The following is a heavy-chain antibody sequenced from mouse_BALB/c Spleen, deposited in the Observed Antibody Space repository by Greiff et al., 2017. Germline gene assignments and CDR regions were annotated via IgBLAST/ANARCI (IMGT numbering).Heavy chain of an antibody. CDR1: GFTFSSYG. CDR3: ARDRTYAMDY. V-gene: IGHV5-6-3*01. CDR2: INSNGGST. J-gene: IGHJ4*01. Sequence: VQLKQSGGGLVQPGGSLKLSCAASGFTFSSYGMSWVRQTPDKRLELVATINSNGGSTYYPDSVKGRFTISRDNAKNTLYLQMSSLKSEDTAMYYCARDRTYAMDYWGQGTSVTVSS.